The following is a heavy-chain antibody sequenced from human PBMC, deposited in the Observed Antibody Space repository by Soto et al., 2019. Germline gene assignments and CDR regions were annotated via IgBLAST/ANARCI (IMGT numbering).Heavy chain of an antibody. CDR1: DGSITGYY. CDR2: IYYSGST. CDR3: ARHSRGSGSYHCDF. J-gene: IGHJ4*02. V-gene: IGHV4-59*08. D-gene: IGHD3-10*01. Sequence: SHTWSVSDGSITGYYWSRIRKPPGKGLEWIGYIYYSGSTNYNPSLESRVTISVDTSKNQFSLRLTSVTAADTAVYYCARHSRGSGSYHCDFWGQGTLVTVSS.